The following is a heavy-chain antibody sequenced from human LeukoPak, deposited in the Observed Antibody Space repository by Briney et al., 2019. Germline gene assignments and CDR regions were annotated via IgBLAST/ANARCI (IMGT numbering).Heavy chain of an antibody. V-gene: IGHV3-23*01. D-gene: IGHD3-10*01. CDR3: AKGGGGYLDY. J-gene: IGHJ4*02. CDR1: GFSSSSYG. CDR2: IGPGGNT. Sequence: GGSLRLSCAASGFSSSSYGMSWVRQAPGKGLEWVSAIGPGGNTYYADSVKGRFTISRDNSKNTVYLRMNSLGAEDTEDTAVYYCAKGGGGYLDYWGQGALVIVSS.